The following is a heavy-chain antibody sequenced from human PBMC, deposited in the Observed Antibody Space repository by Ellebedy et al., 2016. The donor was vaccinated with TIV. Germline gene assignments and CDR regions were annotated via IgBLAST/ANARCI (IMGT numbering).Heavy chain of an antibody. D-gene: IGHD3-22*01. V-gene: IGHV3-7*03. CDR2: VKQDGSEK. CDR3: ARDAALHSNYYDSSGYTPTPFDY. Sequence: GGSLRLXXAASGFTFGNYWMSWVRQAPGKGLEWVANVKQDGSEKYYVGSVQGRFTISRDNAKNSLYLQMNSLRAEDTAVYYCARDAALHSNYYDSSGYTPTPFDYWGQGTLVTVSS. J-gene: IGHJ4*02. CDR1: GFTFGNYW.